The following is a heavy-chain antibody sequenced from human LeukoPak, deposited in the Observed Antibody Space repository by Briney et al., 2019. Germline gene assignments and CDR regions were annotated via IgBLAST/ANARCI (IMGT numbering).Heavy chain of an antibody. J-gene: IGHJ4*02. CDR1: GFTFSSYE. CDR2: ISSSGSTI. D-gene: IGHD4-17*01. V-gene: IGHV3-48*03. Sequence: GGSLRLSCAASGFTFSSYEMNWVRQAPGKGLEWVSYISSSGSTIYYADSVKGRFTISRDNAKNSLYLQMNSLRAEDTAVYYCARAPKDYGDYQTLFDYWGQGTLVTVSS. CDR3: ARAPKDYGDYQTLFDY.